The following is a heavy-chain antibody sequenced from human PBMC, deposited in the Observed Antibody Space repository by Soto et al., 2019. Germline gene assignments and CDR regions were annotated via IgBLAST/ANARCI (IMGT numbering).Heavy chain of an antibody. D-gene: IGHD3-10*01. Sequence: ASVKVSCKASGYTFTSYYMRWVRQAPGQGLEWMGIINPSGGSTSYAQKFQGRVTMTRDTSTSTVYMELSSLRSEDTAVYYCARDRDGSGSYGGVEFDYWGQGTLVTVSS. V-gene: IGHV1-46*01. CDR1: GYTFTSYY. CDR2: INPSGGST. CDR3: ARDRDGSGSYGGVEFDY. J-gene: IGHJ4*02.